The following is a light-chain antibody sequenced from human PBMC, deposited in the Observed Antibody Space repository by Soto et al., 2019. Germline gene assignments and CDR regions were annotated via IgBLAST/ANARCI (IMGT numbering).Light chain of an antibody. CDR1: QSVSSY. CDR3: QQRSTWLGKYT. J-gene: IGKJ2*01. V-gene: IGKV3-11*01. CDR2: DAS. Sequence: EIVLTQSPATLSLSPGERATLSCRASQSVSSYLAWYQQKPGQAPRLLIYDASNRATGIPARFSGSGSGTDFTLTISSLEPEDFAVYYCQQRSTWLGKYTFGQGTKLEIK.